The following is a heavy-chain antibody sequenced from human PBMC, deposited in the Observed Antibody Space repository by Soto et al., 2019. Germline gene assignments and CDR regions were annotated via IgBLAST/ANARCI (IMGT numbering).Heavy chain of an antibody. J-gene: IGHJ4*02. CDR3: ARETALVTRFFDS. CDR1: GGSISTGGYY. D-gene: IGHD2-21*02. Sequence: QVQLQESGPGLVKPSQTLSLTCAVSGGSISTGGYYWTWIRQHPTKGLEWIGYNHYTGSTYYSPSLKSRLTILVDTSNNQFSLKLSSVTAADTAVYYCARETALVTRFFDSWGQGALVTVSS. CDR2: NHYTGST. V-gene: IGHV4-31*11.